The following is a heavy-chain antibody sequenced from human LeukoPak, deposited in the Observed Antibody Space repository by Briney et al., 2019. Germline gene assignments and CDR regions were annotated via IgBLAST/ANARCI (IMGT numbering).Heavy chain of an antibody. Sequence: GGSLRLSCAASGFTFSSYAMHWVRQAPGKGLEWVAVISYDGSNKYYADSVKGRFTISRDNSKNTLYLQMNSLRAEDTAVYYCARAAVNYYDSSGPDYWGQGTLVTVSS. J-gene: IGHJ4*02. CDR1: GFTFSSYA. D-gene: IGHD3-22*01. CDR3: ARAAVNYYDSSGPDY. V-gene: IGHV3-30*04. CDR2: ISYDGSNK.